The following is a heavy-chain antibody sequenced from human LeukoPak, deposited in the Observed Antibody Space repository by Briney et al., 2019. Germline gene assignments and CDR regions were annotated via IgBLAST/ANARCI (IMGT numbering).Heavy chain of an antibody. CDR3: ARDRVTMVRGVNYYFDY. D-gene: IGHD3-10*01. V-gene: IGHV3-7*05. Sequence: GGSLRLSCAASGFTFSSYWMNWVRQASGKGLEWVANIKQDGSEKYYVDSVKGRFTISRDNAKNSLYLQMNSLRAEDTAVYYCARDRVTMVRGVNYYFDYWGQGTLVTVSS. J-gene: IGHJ4*02. CDR1: GFTFSSYW. CDR2: IKQDGSEK.